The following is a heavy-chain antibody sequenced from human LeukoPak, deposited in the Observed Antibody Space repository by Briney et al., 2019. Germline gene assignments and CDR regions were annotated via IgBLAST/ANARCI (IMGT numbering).Heavy chain of an antibody. CDR2: INPNSGGT. V-gene: IGHV1-2*02. CDR1: GYTFTGYY. D-gene: IGHD3-10*01. CDR3: ALATLSGDVFDY. J-gene: IGHJ4*02. Sequence: GASVKVSCKASGYTFTGYYMHWVRQVPGQGLEWMGWINPNSGGTNYAQKFQGRVTMTRDTSISTAYMELSRLRSDDTAVYYCALATLSGDVFDYWGQGTLVTVSS.